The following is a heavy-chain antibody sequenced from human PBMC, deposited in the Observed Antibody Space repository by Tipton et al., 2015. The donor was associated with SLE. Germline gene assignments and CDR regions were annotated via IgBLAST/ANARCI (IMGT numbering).Heavy chain of an antibody. CDR3: GRFRELLSLDY. D-gene: IGHD3-10*01. CDR2: IYSGGST. V-gene: IGHV3-66*02. Sequence: LEWVSVIYSGGSTYYADSVKGRFTISRDNSKNTLYLQMNSLRAEDTAVYYCGRFRELLSLDYWGQGTLVTVSS. J-gene: IGHJ4*02.